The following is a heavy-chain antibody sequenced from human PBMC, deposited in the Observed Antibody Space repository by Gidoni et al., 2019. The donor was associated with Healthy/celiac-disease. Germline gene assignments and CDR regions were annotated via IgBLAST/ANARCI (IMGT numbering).Heavy chain of an antibody. CDR2: INTNTGNP. CDR1: GYTFPIYA. J-gene: IGHJ5*02. V-gene: IGHV7-4-1*02. CDR3: ARGGEGYCSGGSCYGFLGDNWFDP. Sequence: QVQLVQSGSELKKPGASVKVSCKASGYTFPIYAMNWVRQAPGQGLEWMGWINTNTGNPTYAQGVTGRFVFSLDTSVSTAYLQISSLKAEDTAVYYCARGGEGYCSGGSCYGFLGDNWFDPWGQGTLVTVSS. D-gene: IGHD2-15*01.